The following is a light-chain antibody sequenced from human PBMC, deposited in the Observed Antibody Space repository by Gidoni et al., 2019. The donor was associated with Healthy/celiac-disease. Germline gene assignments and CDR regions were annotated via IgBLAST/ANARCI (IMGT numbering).Light chain of an antibody. CDR1: QSIRSW. J-gene: IGKJ1*01. Sequence: DIQMTQSPSTLSASVGDRVTITCRASQSIRSWLAWYQQKPGKAPKLLIYKASSLDSGVPSRFSGSGSGTEFTLTISSLQPDDFATYYCQQYNSYSTFGQGTKVEIK. CDR2: KAS. V-gene: IGKV1-5*03. CDR3: QQYNSYST.